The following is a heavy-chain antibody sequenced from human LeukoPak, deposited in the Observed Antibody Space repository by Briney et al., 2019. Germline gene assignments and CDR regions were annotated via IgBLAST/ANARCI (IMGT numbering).Heavy chain of an antibody. D-gene: IGHD3-10*01. CDR1: GGSISSDY. V-gene: IGHV4-59*08. J-gene: IGHJ5*02. Sequence: SETLSLTCTVSGGSISSDYWQWIRQPPGKGLEWIGYIHNSGSNNYNPSLKSRVTISVDTSKNQFSLKLTSVTAADTAVYYCATRGSWGQGTLVTVSS. CDR2: IHNSGSN. CDR3: ATRGS.